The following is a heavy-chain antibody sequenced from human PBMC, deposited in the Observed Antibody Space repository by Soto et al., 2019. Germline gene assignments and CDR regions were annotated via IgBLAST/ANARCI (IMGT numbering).Heavy chain of an antibody. CDR3: VRFVRCCSATTCETRADL. V-gene: IGHV4-61*01. J-gene: IGHJ6*02. CDR1: GGFVNSDTHS. D-gene: IGHD2-15*01. CDR2: IYSGGST. Sequence: PSETLSLTCTVSGGFVNSDTHSWSWIRQTPGKRLEWIGIIYSGGSTKNPSLRSRVTISVDTSKNQFSLKLRSVIVADTAVYHCVRFVRCCSATTCETRADLGVQGITVT.